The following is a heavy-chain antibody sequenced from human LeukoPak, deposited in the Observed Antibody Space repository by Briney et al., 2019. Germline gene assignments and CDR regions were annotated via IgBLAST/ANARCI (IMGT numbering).Heavy chain of an antibody. D-gene: IGHD2-2*02. V-gene: IGHV4-59*01. CDR1: GGSISSYY. Sequence: SETLSLTCTVSGGSISSYYWSWIRQPPGKGLEWIGYIYYSGSTNYNPSLKSRVTISVDTSKNQFSLKLSSVTAADTAVYYCARIPYYYYYMDVWGKGTTVTVSS. J-gene: IGHJ6*03. CDR2: IYYSGST. CDR3: ARIPYYYYYMDV.